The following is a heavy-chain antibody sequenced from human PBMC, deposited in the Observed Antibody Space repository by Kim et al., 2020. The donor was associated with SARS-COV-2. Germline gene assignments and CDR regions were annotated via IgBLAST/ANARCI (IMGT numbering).Heavy chain of an antibody. V-gene: IGHV3-48*02. CDR2: ISSSSSTI. CDR3: ARTSLVEEVVTIFGVTPGAFDI. J-gene: IGHJ3*02. Sequence: GGSLRLSCAASGFTFSSYSMNWVRQAPGKGLEWVSYISSSSSTIYYADSVKGRFTISRDNAKNSLYLQMNSLRDEDTAMYYCARTSLVEEVVTIFGVTPGAFDIWGQGTMVTVSS. CDR1: GFTFSSYS. D-gene: IGHD3-3*01.